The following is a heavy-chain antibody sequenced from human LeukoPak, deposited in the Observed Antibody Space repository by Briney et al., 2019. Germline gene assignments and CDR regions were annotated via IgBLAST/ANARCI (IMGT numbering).Heavy chain of an antibody. Sequence: WVRQAPGKGLEWIGSIYYSGSTYYNPSLKSRVTISVDTSKNQFSLKRSSVTAADTAVYYCARTSYSSSWYPNWFDPWGQGTLVTVSS. CDR2: IYYSGST. CDR3: ARTSYSSSWYPNWFDP. D-gene: IGHD6-13*01. J-gene: IGHJ5*02. V-gene: IGHV4-39*07.